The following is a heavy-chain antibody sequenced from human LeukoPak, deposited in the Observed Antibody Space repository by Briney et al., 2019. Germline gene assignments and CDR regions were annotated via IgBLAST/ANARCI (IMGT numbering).Heavy chain of an antibody. CDR2: INHSGST. J-gene: IGHJ4*02. CDR1: GGSFSGYY. Sequence: NPSETLSLTCAVYGGSFSGYYWSWIRQPPGKGLEWIGEINHSGSTNYNPSLKSRVTISVDTSKNQFSLKLSSVTAADTAVYYCARERSAAAGEGYFDYWGQGTLVTVSS. CDR3: ARERSAAAGEGYFDY. V-gene: IGHV4-34*01. D-gene: IGHD6-13*01.